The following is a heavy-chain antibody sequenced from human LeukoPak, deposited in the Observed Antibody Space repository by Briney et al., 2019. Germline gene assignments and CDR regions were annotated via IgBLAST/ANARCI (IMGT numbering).Heavy chain of an antibody. CDR1: GFIFNSYE. CDR3: AGDNIENGDLDYLDY. CDR2: ISGSGNSI. V-gene: IGHV3-48*03. D-gene: IGHD4-17*01. J-gene: IGHJ4*02. Sequence: GGSLRLSCAASGFIFNSYEMNWVRQAPGKGLEWVAFISGSGNSIYYADSMEGRFTISRDNAKNSLYLHMSSLRAEDTAVYYCAGDNIENGDLDYLDYWGQGTLVTVSS.